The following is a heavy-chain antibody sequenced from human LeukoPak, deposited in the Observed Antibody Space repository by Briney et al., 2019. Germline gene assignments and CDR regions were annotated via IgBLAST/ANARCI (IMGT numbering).Heavy chain of an antibody. V-gene: IGHV1-46*01. CDR3: ARAFGSGSYHNPDH. D-gene: IGHD3-10*01. CDR2: INPSGGTT. Sequence: GASLKVSCKASGYTFTNYYMHWVRQAPGQGLEWMGVINPSGGTTSYARKFQGRVTMTRDTSTSTVYMELSSLRSEDTAVYYCARAFGSGSYHNPDHWGQGTLVTVSS. J-gene: IGHJ5*02. CDR1: GYTFTNYY.